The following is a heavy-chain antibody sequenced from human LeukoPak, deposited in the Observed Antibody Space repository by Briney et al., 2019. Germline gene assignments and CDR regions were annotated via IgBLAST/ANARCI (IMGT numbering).Heavy chain of an antibody. CDR2: ISGSGGST. CDR1: GFTFSSYA. Sequence: PGGSLRLSCAASGFTFSSYAMSWVRQAPGKGLEWVSAISGSGGSTYYADSVKGRFTISRDNSKNTLYLQMNSLRAEDTAVYYCAKTVNPDDYGDQGIDYWGQGTLATVSS. D-gene: IGHD4-17*01. V-gene: IGHV3-23*01. CDR3: AKTVNPDDYGDQGIDY. J-gene: IGHJ4*02.